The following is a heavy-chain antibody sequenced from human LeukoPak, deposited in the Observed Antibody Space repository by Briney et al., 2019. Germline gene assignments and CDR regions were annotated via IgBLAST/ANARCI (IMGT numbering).Heavy chain of an antibody. V-gene: IGHV4-59*01. D-gene: IGHD5-18*01. CDR1: GGSISSYY. Sequence: PSETLSLTCTVSGGSISSYYWSWIRQPPGKGLEWIGYIYYSGSTNYNPSLKSRVTISVDTSKNQFSLKLSSVTAADTAVYYCARDTAGYPNWFDPWGQGTLVTVSS. J-gene: IGHJ5*02. CDR3: ARDTAGYPNWFDP. CDR2: IYYSGST.